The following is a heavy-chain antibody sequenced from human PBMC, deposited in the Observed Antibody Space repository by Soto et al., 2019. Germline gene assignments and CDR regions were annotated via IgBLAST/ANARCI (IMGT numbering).Heavy chain of an antibody. Sequence: QVQLVQSGPEVKKPGASVKVSCKTSGYTFTSYGISWVRQDPGQGLEWMGWITTDKGKTTYAQKFQGRVTMTTDTSTSTAYMEMRSLRSDDTAVYYCATRSPAFDYWGQGTLVTVSS. CDR1: GYTFTSYG. J-gene: IGHJ4*02. V-gene: IGHV1-18*01. CDR2: ITTDKGKT. CDR3: ATRSPAFDY.